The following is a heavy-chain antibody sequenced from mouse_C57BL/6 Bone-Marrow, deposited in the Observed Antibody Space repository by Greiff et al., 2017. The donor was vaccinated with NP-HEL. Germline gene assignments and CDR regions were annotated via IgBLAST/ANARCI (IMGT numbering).Heavy chain of an antibody. CDR1: GFSLSTSGMG. D-gene: IGHD1-1*01. V-gene: IGHV8-12*01. Sequence: QVTLKESGPGILQSSQTLSLTCSFSGFSLSTSGMGVSWIRQPSGKGLEWLAHIYWDDDKRYNPSLKSRLTISKDTSRNQVFLKITSVDTADTATYYCARRAEGITTVVPYWYFDVWGTGTTVTVSS. J-gene: IGHJ1*03. CDR2: IYWDDDK. CDR3: ARRAEGITTVVPYWYFDV.